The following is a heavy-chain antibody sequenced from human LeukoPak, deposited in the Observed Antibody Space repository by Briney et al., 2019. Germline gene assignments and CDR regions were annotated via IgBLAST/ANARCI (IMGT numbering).Heavy chain of an antibody. CDR3: ARGSGYDILTGYFPDAFDI. J-gene: IGHJ2*01. D-gene: IGHD3-9*01. V-gene: IGHV4-59*08. Sequence: PSETLSLTCTVSGGSISSYYWSWIRQPPGKGLEWIGYIYYSGSTNYNPSLKSRVTISVDTSKNQFSLKLSSVTAADTAVYYCARGSGYDILTGYFPDAFDIWGRGTLVTVSS. CDR1: GGSISSYY. CDR2: IYYSGST.